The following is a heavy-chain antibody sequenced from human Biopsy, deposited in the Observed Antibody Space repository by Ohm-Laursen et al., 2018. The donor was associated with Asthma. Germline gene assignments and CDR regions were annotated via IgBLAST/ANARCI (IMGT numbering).Heavy chain of an antibody. D-gene: IGHD3-9*01. CDR1: GYTFINSA. V-gene: IGHV1-3*01. J-gene: IGHJ3*02. CDR2: INAGNGNT. Sequence: ASVTASCNASGYTFINSAIHWVRQAPGQRLEWMGWINAGNGNTKYSQKVQGRVTITRDTSASTAYMDLSSLRSEDTAVYYCARTYYDFLTGQVNDAFDIWGQGTMVTVSS. CDR3: ARTYYDFLTGQVNDAFDI.